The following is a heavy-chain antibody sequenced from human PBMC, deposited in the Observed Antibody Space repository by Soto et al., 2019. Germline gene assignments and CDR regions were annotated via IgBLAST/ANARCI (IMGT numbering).Heavy chain of an antibody. CDR3: ARDGYSAGFDI. Sequence: EVQLVESGGGLVQPGGSLKLSCAASGFTFRSYYMSWVRQPPGKGLEWVANIKQDGSEKYYVDSVKGRFTISRDNAKNSLYLQMNSLRVEDTAVYYCARDGYSAGFDIWGQGTMVTVSS. CDR1: GFTFRSYY. CDR2: IKQDGSEK. D-gene: IGHD5-18*01. V-gene: IGHV3-7*01. J-gene: IGHJ3*02.